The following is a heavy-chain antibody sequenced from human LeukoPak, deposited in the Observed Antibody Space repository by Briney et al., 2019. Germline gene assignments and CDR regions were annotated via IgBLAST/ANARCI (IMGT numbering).Heavy chain of an antibody. Sequence: GGSLRLSCAASGFIFSSYAMSWVRQAPGKGLEWVSAISGSGDTTYYADSVKGRFTISRDNSKNTLFLQMNSLRHEDTAIYYCAKEGYTSSWYGDYWGQGTLVTVSS. D-gene: IGHD6-13*01. CDR3: AKEGYTSSWYGDY. J-gene: IGHJ4*02. CDR2: ISGSGDTT. V-gene: IGHV3-23*01. CDR1: GFIFSSYA.